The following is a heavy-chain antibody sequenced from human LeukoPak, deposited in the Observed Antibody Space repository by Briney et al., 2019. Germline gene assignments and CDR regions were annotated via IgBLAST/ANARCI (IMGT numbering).Heavy chain of an antibody. CDR1: GFTFTNYA. V-gene: IGHV3-23*01. CDR2: IGGGTTST. D-gene: IGHD6-19*01. CDR3: AKGESGWPYYFDY. Sequence: GGSLSLSCAASGFTFTNYAMSWVRQAPGKGLEWVSSIGGGTTSTYYADSVKGRFTISRDNSKNSLYMQMNSLRAEDTAVYYCAKGESGWPYYFDYWGQGTLVTVSS. J-gene: IGHJ4*02.